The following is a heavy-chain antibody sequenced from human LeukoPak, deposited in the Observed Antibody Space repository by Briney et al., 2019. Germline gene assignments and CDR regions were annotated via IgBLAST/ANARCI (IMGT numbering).Heavy chain of an antibody. J-gene: IGHJ4*02. D-gene: IGHD6-13*01. CDR3: AKFSSSWYLVGRNFDY. CDR1: GFTFSSYA. CDR2: ISGSGGST. Sequence: GGSLRLSCAASGFTFSSYAMSWVRQAPGKGLEGVSAISGSGGSTYYADSVKGRFTISRDNSKNTLYLQMNSLRAEDTAVYYCAKFSSSWYLVGRNFDYWGQGTLVTVSS. V-gene: IGHV3-23*01.